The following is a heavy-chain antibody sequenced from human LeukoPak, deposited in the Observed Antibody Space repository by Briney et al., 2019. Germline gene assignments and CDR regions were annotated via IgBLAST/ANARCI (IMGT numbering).Heavy chain of an antibody. CDR2: ISGSGDST. J-gene: IGHJ5*02. CDR3: AKDRSISGSSENNWFDP. Sequence: GGSLRLSCAASGFTFSSYGMSWVRQAPEKGPEWVSSISGSGDSTYYADSVKGRVTISRDNSKNTLYLQMNSLRADDTAVYYCAKDRSISGSSENNWFDPWGRGTLVTVSS. CDR1: GFTFSSYG. D-gene: IGHD1-26*01. V-gene: IGHV3-23*01.